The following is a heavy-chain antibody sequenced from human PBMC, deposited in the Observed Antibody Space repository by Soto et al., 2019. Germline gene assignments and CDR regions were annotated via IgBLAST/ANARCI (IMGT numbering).Heavy chain of an antibody. CDR1: GFTFSSYA. J-gene: IGHJ3*02. Sequence: QVQLVESGGGVVQPGRSLRLSCAASGFTFSSYAMHWVRQAPGKGLEWVAVISYDGSNKYYADSVKGRFTISRDNSKNTLYLQMNSLRAEDTAVYYCARGCSGWYKDAFDIWSQGTMVTVSS. D-gene: IGHD6-19*01. CDR3: ARGCSGWYKDAFDI. V-gene: IGHV3-30-3*01. CDR2: ISYDGSNK.